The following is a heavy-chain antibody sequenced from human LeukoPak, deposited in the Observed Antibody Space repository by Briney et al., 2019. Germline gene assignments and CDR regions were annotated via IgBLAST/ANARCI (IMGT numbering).Heavy chain of an antibody. CDR3: SRSGTGLEGGQPNFDY. J-gene: IGHJ4*02. V-gene: IGHV3-48*01. D-gene: IGHD3-10*01. CDR1: GFTYSTYS. Sequence: GGSLRLSLASSGFTYSTYSINCVRQAPGKGLEWVSYISSISSIIYYADSVNGRFTISIDNARNSLYLQMNIRRSDDTELYYCSRSGTGLEGGQPNFDYWGQGTLVTVSS. CDR2: ISSISSII.